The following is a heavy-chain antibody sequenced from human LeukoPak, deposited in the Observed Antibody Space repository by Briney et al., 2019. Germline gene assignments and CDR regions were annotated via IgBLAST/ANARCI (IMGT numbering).Heavy chain of an antibody. CDR1: DGSISSSNW. CDR3: ARAYYRAFDI. D-gene: IGHD1-26*01. V-gene: IGHV4-4*02. CDR2: ISHSGTT. J-gene: IGHJ3*02. Sequence: SDTLSLTCAVSDGSISSSNWWSWVRQPPGKGLEWIAEISHSGTTNYNPSLKSRVTISVDKSKNQFSLKVTSVTAADTAMYYCARAYYRAFDIWGQGTMVTVSS.